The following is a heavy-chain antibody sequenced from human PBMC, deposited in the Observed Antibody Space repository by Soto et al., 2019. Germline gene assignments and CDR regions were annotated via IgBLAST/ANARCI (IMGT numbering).Heavy chain of an antibody. Sequence: SETLSLTCTVSGGSISSYYWSWIRQPAGKGLEWIGRIYTSGSTNYNPSLKSRVTMSVDTSKNQFSLKLSSVTAADTAVYYCARGGPYDFWSGYYNDNWFDPWGQGTLVTVSS. CDR1: GGSISSYY. V-gene: IGHV4-4*07. CDR3: ARGGPYDFWSGYYNDNWFDP. D-gene: IGHD3-3*01. CDR2: IYTSGST. J-gene: IGHJ5*02.